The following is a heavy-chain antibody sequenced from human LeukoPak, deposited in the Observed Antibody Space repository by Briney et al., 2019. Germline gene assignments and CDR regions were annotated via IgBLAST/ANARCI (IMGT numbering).Heavy chain of an antibody. V-gene: IGHV4-34*01. CDR1: GFTFSDYY. CDR3: ARGRGYNSFDY. Sequence: GSLRLSCAASGFTFSDYYMSWIRQAPGKGLEWIGEINHSGSTNYNPSLKSRVTISVDTSKNQFSLKLSSVTAADTAVYYCARGRGYNSFDYWGQGTLVTVSS. D-gene: IGHD5-24*01. CDR2: INHSGST. J-gene: IGHJ4*02.